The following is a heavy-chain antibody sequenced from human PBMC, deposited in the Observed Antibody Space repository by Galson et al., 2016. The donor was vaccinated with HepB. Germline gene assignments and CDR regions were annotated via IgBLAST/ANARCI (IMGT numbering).Heavy chain of an antibody. Sequence: SETLSLTCAVSGASVSTSNWWSWLRQPPGKGLEWIGKILPSGRTNYNSSLHSRVTISIDKSKNQFSLNLTSVTAADTAVYYCARDRGGAVAGSWGQGTLVTVSS. D-gene: IGHD6-19*01. V-gene: IGHV4-4*02. CDR3: ARDRGGAVAGS. CDR2: ILPSGRT. CDR1: GASVSTSNW. J-gene: IGHJ5*02.